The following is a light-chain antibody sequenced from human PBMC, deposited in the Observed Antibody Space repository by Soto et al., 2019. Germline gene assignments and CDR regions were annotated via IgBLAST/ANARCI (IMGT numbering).Light chain of an antibody. Sequence: EIVRTQSPATLSVYPGERATLSCRARQSVSRNLACYQQKSGQAPRLLIYGASTRATGIPCRFSGSGSWTEFTPNTISLQYDDCGVDACQQYKNWCFTFGTGTKVDVE. J-gene: IGKJ3*01. CDR3: QQYKNWCFT. V-gene: IGKV3-15*01. CDR1: QSVSRN. CDR2: GAS.